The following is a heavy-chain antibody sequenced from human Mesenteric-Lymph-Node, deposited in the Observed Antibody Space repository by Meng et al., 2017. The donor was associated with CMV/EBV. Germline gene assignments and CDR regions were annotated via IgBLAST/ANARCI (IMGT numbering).Heavy chain of an antibody. Sequence: SGGSIISSGSTWGWIRQPPGKGLEWIGSIYYTGSTYYNASLESRVTISVDTSKSQLSLRLNSVTAADTAVYYCARNLYSYGSNWFDPWGQGTLVTVSS. D-gene: IGHD5-18*01. V-gene: IGHV4-39*01. CDR1: GGSIISSGST. CDR2: IYYTGST. CDR3: ARNLYSYGSNWFDP. J-gene: IGHJ5*02.